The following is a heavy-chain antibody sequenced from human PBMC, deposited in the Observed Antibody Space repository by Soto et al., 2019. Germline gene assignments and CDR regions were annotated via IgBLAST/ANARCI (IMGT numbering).Heavy chain of an antibody. CDR2: IFSNDEK. V-gene: IGHV2-26*01. CDR1: GFSLSNARMG. CDR3: ARIAHYYYYGMDV. Sequence: PTLVNPTETLTLTCTVSGFSLSNARMGVSWIRQPPGKALEWLAHIFSNDEKSYNTSLKSRLTISKDTSKSQVVLTMTNMDPVDTATYYCARIAHYYYYGMDVWGQGTTVTVSS. J-gene: IGHJ6*02.